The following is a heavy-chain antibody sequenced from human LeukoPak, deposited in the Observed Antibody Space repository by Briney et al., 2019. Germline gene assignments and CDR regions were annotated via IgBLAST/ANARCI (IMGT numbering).Heavy chain of an antibody. Sequence: GGSLRLSCAASGFTSSSYSMTWVRQAPGKGLEWVSSISSSSSYIYYADSVKGRFTISRDNAKNSLYLQMNSLRADDTAVYYCARRTFGRNDFDYWGQGTLVTVSS. CDR2: ISSSSSYI. J-gene: IGHJ4*02. CDR1: GFTSSSYS. CDR3: ARRTFGRNDFDY. D-gene: IGHD3-16*01. V-gene: IGHV3-21*04.